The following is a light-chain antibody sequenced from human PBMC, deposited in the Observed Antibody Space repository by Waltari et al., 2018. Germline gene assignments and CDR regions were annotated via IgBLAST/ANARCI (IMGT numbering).Light chain of an antibody. Sequence: ILLTQFPDTLSFSPGERATLSCSASQTVGYSLAWYQHKPGQPPRPLIYDASKRATGIPARVSGSGSGTEFTLTIDSLESEDSAIYFCQQRSISCTFGQGARLEIK. CDR1: QTVGYS. CDR2: DAS. V-gene: IGKV3-11*01. J-gene: IGKJ2*02. CDR3: QQRSISCT.